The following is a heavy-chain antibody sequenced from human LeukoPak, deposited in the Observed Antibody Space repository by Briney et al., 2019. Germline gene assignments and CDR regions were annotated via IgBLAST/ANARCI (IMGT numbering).Heavy chain of an antibody. CDR3: ARVGITMVRGVHRYTYWYFDL. Sequence: GGSLRLSCAASGFTVSSNYMSWVRQAPGKGLEWVSVIYSGGSTYYADSVKGRFTISRDNSKNTLYLQMNSLRAEDTAVYYCARVGITMVRGVHRYTYWYFDLWGRGTLVTVSS. J-gene: IGHJ2*01. D-gene: IGHD3-10*01. CDR2: IYSGGST. V-gene: IGHV3-53*01. CDR1: GFTVSSNY.